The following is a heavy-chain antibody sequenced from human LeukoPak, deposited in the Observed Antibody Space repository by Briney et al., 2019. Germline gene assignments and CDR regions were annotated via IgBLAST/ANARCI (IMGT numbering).Heavy chain of an antibody. V-gene: IGHV1-8*02. CDR1: GYTFTGYY. CDR2: MNPNSGNT. J-gene: IGHJ6*02. Sequence: GASVKVSCKASGYTFTGYYMHWVRQAPGQGLEWMGWMNPNSGNTGYAQKFQGRVPTTSNPSISTASLELSSLRSEDTAVYSCAREYRYITIFGVVNAGSSYGMDVWGQGTTVTVSS. CDR3: AREYRYITIFGVVNAGSSYGMDV. D-gene: IGHD3-3*01.